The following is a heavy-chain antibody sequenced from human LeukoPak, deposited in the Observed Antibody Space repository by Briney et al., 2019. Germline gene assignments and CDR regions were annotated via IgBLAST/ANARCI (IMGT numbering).Heavy chain of an antibody. CDR2: INPNNGRT. D-gene: IGHD2/OR15-2a*01. CDR1: GYTFATYY. J-gene: IGHJ4*02. CDR3: ATLSSWGVLGMDY. Sequence: ASVKVSCKASGYTFATYYMFWVRQVPGQGPEWMGWINPNNGRTNYAHNFQDRVTMTTDMSITTAYMELSRLKSDDTAVYYCATLSSWGVLGMDYWGQGTLVTVSS. V-gene: IGHV1-2*07.